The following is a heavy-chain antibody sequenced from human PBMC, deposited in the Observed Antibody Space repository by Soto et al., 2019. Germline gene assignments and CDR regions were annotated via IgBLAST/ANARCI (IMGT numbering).Heavy chain of an antibody. CDR2: INSDGSIT. CDR1: GFTFSSYW. V-gene: IGHV3-74*01. Sequence: GGTLRLSCAASGFTFSSYWMHWVRQVPEKGLVWVSRINSDGSITNYADAVKGRFTISRDNVKNTLYLQMNSLRAEDTAVYYCVRYPRSVGGSYRPDYWGQGTLVTVSS. CDR3: VRYPRSVGGSYRPDY. J-gene: IGHJ4*02. D-gene: IGHD3-16*02.